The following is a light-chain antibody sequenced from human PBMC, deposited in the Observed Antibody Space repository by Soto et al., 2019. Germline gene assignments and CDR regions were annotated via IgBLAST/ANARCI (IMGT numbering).Light chain of an antibody. J-gene: IGLJ1*01. V-gene: IGLV2-23*02. CDR2: EVN. CDR3: FSYAGAGTFV. CDR1: SSDIGNYNL. Sequence: QSALTQHASVSGSPGQSITISCTGTSSDIGNYNLVSWFQQHPGKALKLFTYEVNRRPSGVSDRLSGSKSANTASLTISGLQAEDEADYYCFSYAGAGTFVFGTGTKVTVL.